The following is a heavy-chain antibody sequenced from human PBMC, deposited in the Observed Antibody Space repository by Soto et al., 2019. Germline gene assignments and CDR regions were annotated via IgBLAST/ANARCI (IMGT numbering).Heavy chain of an antibody. D-gene: IGHD3-16*02. Sequence: QVQLVQSGAEVKKPGASVKVSCKASGYTFTSYGISWVRQDPGQGLEWMGWISAYNGNTNYAHKHQGRVTRTTDTPPSTAHMELRSLRYDDTAVYYCWRRGSPREVGGLSRCYYYGMDVWGQGTTVTVSS. CDR2: ISAYNGNT. CDR1: GYTFTSYG. V-gene: IGHV1-18*01. CDR3: WRRGSPREVGGLSRCYYYGMDV. J-gene: IGHJ6*02.